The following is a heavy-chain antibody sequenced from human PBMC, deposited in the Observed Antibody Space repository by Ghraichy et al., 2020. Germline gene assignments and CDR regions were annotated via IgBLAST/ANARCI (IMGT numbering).Heavy chain of an antibody. V-gene: IGHV4-61*05. J-gene: IGHJ4*02. D-gene: IGHD4-17*01. CDR2: VYYSGST. Sequence: SETLSLTCTVSGGPINNNNFYWSWIRQPPGKGLEWIGSVYYSGSTNYNPSVKSRVTISIDTSKNQFSLRLSSVTAADTAMYYCARSGLRLQFDYWGQGTLVTVSS. CDR1: GGPINNNNFY. CDR3: ARSGLRLQFDY.